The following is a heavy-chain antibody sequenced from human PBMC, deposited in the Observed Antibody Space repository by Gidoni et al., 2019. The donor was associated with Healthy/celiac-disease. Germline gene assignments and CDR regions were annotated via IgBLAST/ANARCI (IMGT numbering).Heavy chain of an antibody. Sequence: VQLVESGGGLVQPGGSLRLSCAASGFTFSSYEMNWVRQAPGKGLEWVSYISSSGSTIYYADSVKGRFTISRDNAKNSLYLQMNSLRAEDTAVYYCARYCSSTSCYWGVYGMDVWGQGTTVTVSS. V-gene: IGHV3-48*03. D-gene: IGHD2-2*01. J-gene: IGHJ6*02. CDR1: GFTFSSYE. CDR3: ARYCSSTSCYWGVYGMDV. CDR2: ISSSGSTI.